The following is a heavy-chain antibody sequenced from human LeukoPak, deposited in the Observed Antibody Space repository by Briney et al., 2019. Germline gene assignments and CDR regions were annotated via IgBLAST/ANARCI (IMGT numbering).Heavy chain of an antibody. CDR2: IKQDGSEK. D-gene: IGHD3-9*01. V-gene: IGHV3-7*01. CDR3: AREPNYYDILTGYYFRYLDY. J-gene: IGHJ4*02. CDR1: GFTFSSYW. Sequence: GGSLRLSCAASGFTFSSYWMSWVRQAPGKGLEWVANIKQDGSEKYYVDSVKGRFTISRDNAKNSLYLQMNSLRAEDTAVYYCAREPNYYDILTGYYFRYLDYWGQGTLVTVPS.